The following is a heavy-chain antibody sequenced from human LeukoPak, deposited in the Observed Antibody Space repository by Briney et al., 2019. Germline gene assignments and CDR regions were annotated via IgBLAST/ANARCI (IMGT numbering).Heavy chain of an antibody. CDR1: GYTFTCYY. Sequence: ASVKVSCKASGYTFTCYYMHWVRQAPGQGLEWMGWINPNSGGTNYAQKFQGRVTMTRDTSISTAYMELSRLRSDDTAVYYCARGYCSSTSCYSGHYGMDVWGQGTTVTVSS. J-gene: IGHJ6*02. CDR2: INPNSGGT. V-gene: IGHV1-2*02. CDR3: ARGYCSSTSCYSGHYGMDV. D-gene: IGHD2-2*01.